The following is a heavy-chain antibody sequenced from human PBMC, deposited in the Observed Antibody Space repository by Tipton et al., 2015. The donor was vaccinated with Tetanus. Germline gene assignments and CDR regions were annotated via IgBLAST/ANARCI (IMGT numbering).Heavy chain of an antibody. V-gene: IGHV4-39*02. Sequence: TLSLTCTVSGASISDKKYYWGWIRQAPGKGLEWIGYIYHTGSTYYNPSLRSRVTISAVGSKNHISLKLTAVTAADAGVYFCVRGRGSGAQSFGFEHWGRGTQVIVSS. J-gene: IGHJ4*02. CDR2: IYHTGST. D-gene: IGHD3-10*01. CDR1: GASISDKKYY. CDR3: VRGRGSGAQSFGFEH.